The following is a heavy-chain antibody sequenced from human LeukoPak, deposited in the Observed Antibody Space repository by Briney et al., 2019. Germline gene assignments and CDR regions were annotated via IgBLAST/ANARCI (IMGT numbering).Heavy chain of an antibody. CDR3: ARGPSGYHNT. J-gene: IGHJ4*02. D-gene: IGHD5-12*01. Sequence: GGSLRLSCAASGSTFINYGIHWVRQAPGKGLEWAALISYDGSNKYYADSVKGRFTISRDNSKNTLYLQMNSLRAEDTAVYYCARGPSGYHNTGGQGTLVTVSS. V-gene: IGHV3-30*03. CDR2: ISYDGSNK. CDR1: GSTFINYG.